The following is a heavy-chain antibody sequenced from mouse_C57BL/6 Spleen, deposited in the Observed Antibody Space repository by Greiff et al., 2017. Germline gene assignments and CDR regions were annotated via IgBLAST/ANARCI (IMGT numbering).Heavy chain of an antibody. CDR2: IHPNSGST. J-gene: IGHJ2*01. V-gene: IGHV1-64*01. CDR3: ARGLLPYFDY. D-gene: IGHD2-3*01. Sequence: VQLQQPGAELVKPGASVKLSCKASGYTFTSYWMHWVKQRPGQGLEWIGMIHPNSGSTNYNAKFKSKATLTVDKSSSTAYMQLSSLTSEYSAVYYCARGLLPYFDYWGQGTTLTVSS. CDR1: GYTFTSYW.